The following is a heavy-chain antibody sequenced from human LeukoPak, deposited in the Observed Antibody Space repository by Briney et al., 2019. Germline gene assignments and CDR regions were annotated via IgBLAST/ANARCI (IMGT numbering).Heavy chain of an antibody. CDR3: AFGPAYYFDY. CDR1: GGSISSSSYY. Sequence: PSETLSLTCTVSGGSISSSSYYWGWIRQPPGKGLEWIGSIYYTGSTYYNPSLKSRVTISVDTSKNQFSLKLSSVTAADTAVYYCAFGPAYYFDYWGQGTLVTVSS. CDR2: IYYTGST. D-gene: IGHD3/OR15-3a*01. J-gene: IGHJ4*02. V-gene: IGHV4-39*01.